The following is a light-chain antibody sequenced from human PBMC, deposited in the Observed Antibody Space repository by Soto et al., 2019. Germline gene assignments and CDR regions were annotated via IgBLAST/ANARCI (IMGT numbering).Light chain of an antibody. CDR2: AAS. V-gene: IGKV1-39*01. CDR1: QSIVTY. Sequence: DIQLTQSPSSLSAYLGDRVTMNCRASQSIVTYLNWYLQKPGKAPKLLIYAASNLQSGVPSRFSGSGSGTDFTLTISSLQPEDFATYFCQQSYSTPPWTFGQGTEV. J-gene: IGKJ1*01. CDR3: QQSYSTPPWT.